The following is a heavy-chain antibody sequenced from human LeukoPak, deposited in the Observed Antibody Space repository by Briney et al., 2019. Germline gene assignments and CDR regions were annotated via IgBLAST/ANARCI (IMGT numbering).Heavy chain of an antibody. CDR3: ATVSAASGSYWFDP. D-gene: IGHD1-26*01. V-gene: IGHV1-24*01. CDR1: GYTLTELS. J-gene: IGHJ5*02. Sequence: ASVTVSCKVSGYTLTELSMHWVRQAPGKGLEWMGGFDPEDGETIYAQKFQGRVTMTEDTSTDTAYMELSSLRSEDTAVYYCATVSAASGSYWFDPWGQGTLVTVSS. CDR2: FDPEDGET.